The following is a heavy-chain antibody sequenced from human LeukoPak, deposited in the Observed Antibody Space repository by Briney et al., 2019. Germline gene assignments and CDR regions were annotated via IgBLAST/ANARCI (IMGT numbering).Heavy chain of an antibody. Sequence: ASVKVSCKASGYTFTSYGITWVRQAPGKGLEWMGGFDPEDGETIYAQKFQGRVTMTEDTSTDTAYMELSSLRSEDTAVYYCATVVVTARDVGGYYFDYWGQGTLVTVSS. CDR3: ATVVVTARDVGGYYFDY. CDR1: GYTFTSYG. D-gene: IGHD2-21*02. CDR2: FDPEDGET. V-gene: IGHV1-24*01. J-gene: IGHJ4*02.